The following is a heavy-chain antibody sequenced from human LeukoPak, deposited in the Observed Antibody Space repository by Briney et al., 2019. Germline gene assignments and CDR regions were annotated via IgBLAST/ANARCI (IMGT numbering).Heavy chain of an antibody. CDR3: ERAACNSSPDY. CDR2: ISPSSTSI. V-gene: IGHV3-48*02. CDR1: GFTFCRYS. Sequence: PGGSLTLSCADSGFTFCRYSMNWVRQAPGKGLEWISYISPSSTSIHYADSVKGRFTISRDNAKNSLYPQMNSLRDEDTAVYYCERAACNSSPDYWGQGTLVTVSS. D-gene: IGHD6-13*01. J-gene: IGHJ4*02.